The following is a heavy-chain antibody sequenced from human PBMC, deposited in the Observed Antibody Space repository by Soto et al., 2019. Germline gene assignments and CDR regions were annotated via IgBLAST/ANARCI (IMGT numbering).Heavy chain of an antibody. CDR2: IIPIFGTA. V-gene: IGHV1-69*13. J-gene: IGHJ6*02. Sequence: SVKVSCKASGGTFSSYAISWVRQAPGQGLEWMGGIIPIFGTANYAQKFQGRVTITADESTSTAYMELSSLRSEDTAVYYCARDGVGDTQTDYYDRMEVWGQGTTVTVSS. CDR3: ARDGVGDTQTDYYDRMEV. D-gene: IGHD1-26*01. CDR1: GGTFSSYA.